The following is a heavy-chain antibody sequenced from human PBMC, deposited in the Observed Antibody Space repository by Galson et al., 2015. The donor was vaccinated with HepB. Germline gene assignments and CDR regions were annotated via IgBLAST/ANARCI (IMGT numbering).Heavy chain of an antibody. CDR2: INPNSGGT. V-gene: IGHV1-2*06. Sequence: SVKVSCKASGYTFTGYYMHWVRQAPGQGLEWMGRINPNSGGTNYAQKFQGRVTMTRDTSISTAYMELSRLRSDDTAVYYCARALAATPGSDAFDIWGQGTMVTVSS. CDR1: GYTFTGYY. CDR3: ARALAATPGSDAFDI. J-gene: IGHJ3*02. D-gene: IGHD2-15*01.